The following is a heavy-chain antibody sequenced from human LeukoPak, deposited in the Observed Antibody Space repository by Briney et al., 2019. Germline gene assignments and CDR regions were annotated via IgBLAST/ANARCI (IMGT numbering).Heavy chain of an antibody. CDR1: GYTFTGYY. V-gene: IGHV1-2*02. CDR3: ARDTGFPFFDF. J-gene: IGHJ4*01. CDR2: INPNSGGT. Sequence: PVASVKVSCKASGYTFTGYYIHWVRQAPGQGLEWMGWINPNSGGTNYGQKFQGRVTMTRDTSISTAYMELSRLRSDDTAVYYCARDTGFPFFDFWGHGALVTVSS.